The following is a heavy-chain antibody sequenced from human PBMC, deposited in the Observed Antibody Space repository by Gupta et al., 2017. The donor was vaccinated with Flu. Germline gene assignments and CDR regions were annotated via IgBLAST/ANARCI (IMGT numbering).Heavy chain of an antibody. CDR1: NFSFVDYA. Sequence: EVQVVESGGGLAQPGRSLRLSCTNSNFSFVDYAVSWVRQAPGKGLEWVGFIRSKIYGGTTEYAASVEGRVAISRDDSKSIAYLQMNSLKIEDTAVYYCRAGGRGPYGMVVWGQGTTVTVSS. D-gene: IGHD3-16*01. V-gene: IGHV3-49*04. J-gene: IGHJ6*02. CDR2: IRSKIYGGTT. CDR3: RAGGRGPYGMVV.